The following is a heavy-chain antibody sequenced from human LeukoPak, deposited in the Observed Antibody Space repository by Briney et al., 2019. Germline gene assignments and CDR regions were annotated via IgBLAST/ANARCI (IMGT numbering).Heavy chain of an antibody. CDR1: GYTFTGYY. CDR2: INPNSGGT. V-gene: IGHV1-2*02. J-gene: IGHJ4*02. Sequence: ASVKVSCKASGYTFTGYYMHWVRQAPGQGLEWMGWINPNSGGTNYAQKFQGRVTMTRDTSISTAYMELSRLRSDDTAVYYCARDRFSAGDSSGYYGPDYWGQGTLVTVSS. CDR3: ARDRFSAGDSSGYYGPDY. D-gene: IGHD3-22*01.